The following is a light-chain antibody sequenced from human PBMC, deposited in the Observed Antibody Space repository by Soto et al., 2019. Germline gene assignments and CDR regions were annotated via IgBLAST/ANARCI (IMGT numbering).Light chain of an antibody. CDR2: EVS. J-gene: IGLJ1*01. CDR3: SSYPSSSTLV. V-gene: IGLV2-14*01. Sequence: QSALTQPASVSGSPGQSITISCTGTSSDVGGYNYVSWYQQHPGKAPKLMIFEVSYRPSGVYNRFSGSKSGNTASLTISGLQAEDEADYYCSSYPSSSTLVFGPGTKLTVL. CDR1: SSDVGGYNY.